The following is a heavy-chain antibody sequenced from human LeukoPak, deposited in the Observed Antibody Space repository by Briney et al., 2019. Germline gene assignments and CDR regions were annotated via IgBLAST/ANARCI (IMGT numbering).Heavy chain of an antibody. Sequence: RGSLRLSCAASGFTFSSYGMHWVCQAPGKGLEWVAVIWYDGSNKYYADSVKGRFTISRDNSKNTLYLQMNSLRAEDTAVYYCARALGPISSGCDDYWGQGTLVTVSS. D-gene: IGHD6-19*01. CDR1: GFTFSSYG. CDR2: IWYDGSNK. CDR3: ARALGPISSGCDDY. V-gene: IGHV3-33*01. J-gene: IGHJ4*02.